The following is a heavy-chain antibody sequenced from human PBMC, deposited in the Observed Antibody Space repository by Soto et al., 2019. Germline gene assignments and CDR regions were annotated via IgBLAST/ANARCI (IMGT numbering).Heavy chain of an antibody. CDR2: ISYDGSNK. Sequence: RGSLRLSCAASGFTFSSYGMYWVHKGPDRGLEWVAVISYDGSNKYYGDSVKVRFTISRDNSKNTLYLQMNSQSAEDTAAADYSKARAGYSGSWHYYFDYWGQGTLVTVSS. J-gene: IGHJ4*02. D-gene: IGHD6-13*01. CDR1: GFTFSSYG. CDR3: SKARAGYSGSWHYYFDY. V-gene: IGHV3-30*18.